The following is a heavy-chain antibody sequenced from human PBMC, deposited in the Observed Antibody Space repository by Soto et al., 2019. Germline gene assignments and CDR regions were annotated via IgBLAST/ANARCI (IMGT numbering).Heavy chain of an antibody. D-gene: IGHD3-22*01. J-gene: IGHJ6*02. CDR1: GGSISSGGYY. CDR3: ARDSRSYYDSSGRYHYYYYGIDV. V-gene: IGHV4-31*03. Sequence: SETLSLTCTVSGGSISSGGYYWSWIRQHPGKGLEWIGYIYYSGSTYYNPSLKSRVTISVDTSKNQFSLKLSSVTAADTAVNYCARDSRSYYDSSGRYHYYYYGIDVWRQATTVTVS. CDR2: IYYSGST.